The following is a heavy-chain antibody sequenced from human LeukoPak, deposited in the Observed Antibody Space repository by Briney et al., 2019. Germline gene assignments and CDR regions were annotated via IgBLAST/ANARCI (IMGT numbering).Heavy chain of an antibody. CDR1: GFTFSNYA. CDR3: AKLQSDGLRTYYGMDV. CDR2: TTGSGRTT. J-gene: IGHJ6*02. V-gene: IGHV3-23*01. D-gene: IGHD4-17*01. Sequence: GGSLRLSCAASGFTFSNYAMTWVHQAPGRGLEWVSATTGSGRTTYYADSVMGRFTISRDNSKNTLYLQMNSLRAEDTAVYYCAKLQSDGLRTYYGMDVWGQGTTVTVSS.